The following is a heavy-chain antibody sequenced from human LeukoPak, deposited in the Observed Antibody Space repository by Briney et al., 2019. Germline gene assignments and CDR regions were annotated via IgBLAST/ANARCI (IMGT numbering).Heavy chain of an antibody. CDR2: IIPIFGTA. V-gene: IGHV1-69*06. D-gene: IGHD2-2*01. J-gene: IGHJ5*02. Sequence: SVKVSCKASGGTFSSYAISWVRQAPGQGLEWMGGIIPIFGTANYAQKCQGRVTITADKSTSTAYMELSSLRSEDTAVYYCARAHPRYSSSTSCYGGSWFDPWGQGTLVTVSS. CDR1: GGTFSSYA. CDR3: ARAHPRYSSSTSCYGGSWFDP.